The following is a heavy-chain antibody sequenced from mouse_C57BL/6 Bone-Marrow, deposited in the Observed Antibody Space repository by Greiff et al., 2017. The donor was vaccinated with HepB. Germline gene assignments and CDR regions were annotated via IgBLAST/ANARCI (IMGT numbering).Heavy chain of an antibody. CDR3: ARGGNYYSNYGDY. CDR1: GFTFSSYG. J-gene: IGHJ2*01. Sequence: EVQVVESGGDLVKPGGSLKLSCAASGFTFSSYGMSWVRETPDKRLEWVATISSGGSYIYYPDSVKGRFTISRDNAKNTLYLQMSSLKSEDTAMYYCARGGNYYSNYGDYWGQGTTLTVSS. D-gene: IGHD2-5*01. V-gene: IGHV5-6*01. CDR2: ISSGGSYI.